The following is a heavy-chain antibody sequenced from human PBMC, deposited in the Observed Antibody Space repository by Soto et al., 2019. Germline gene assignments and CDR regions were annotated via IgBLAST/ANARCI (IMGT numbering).Heavy chain of an antibody. CDR1: GFTFSSYS. J-gene: IGHJ4*02. CDR2: ISSSSSTI. V-gene: IGHV3-48*02. D-gene: IGHD3-22*01. Sequence: PGGSLRLSCAASGFTFSSYSMKWVRQAPGKGLEWVSYISSSSSTIYYADSVKGRFTISRDNAKNSLYLQMNSLRDEDTAVYYCARAQYYHDSSGIDYWGQGTLVTVSS. CDR3: ARAQYYHDSSGIDY.